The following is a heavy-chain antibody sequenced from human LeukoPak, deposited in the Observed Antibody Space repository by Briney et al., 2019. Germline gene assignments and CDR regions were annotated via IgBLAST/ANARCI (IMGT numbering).Heavy chain of an antibody. CDR2: ISGSGGST. Sequence: GSLRLSCAASGFTFSSYAMSWVRQAPGKGLEWVSAISGSGGSTYYADSVKGRFTISRDNSKNTLYLQMNSLRAEDTAVYYCAKEELPDIVVVVAAFYWGQGTLVTVSS. D-gene: IGHD2-15*01. CDR3: AKEELPDIVVVVAAFY. J-gene: IGHJ4*02. CDR1: GFTFSSYA. V-gene: IGHV3-23*01.